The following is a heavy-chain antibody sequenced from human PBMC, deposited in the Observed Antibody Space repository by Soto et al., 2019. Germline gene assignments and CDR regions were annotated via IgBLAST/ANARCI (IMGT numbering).Heavy chain of an antibody. J-gene: IGHJ4*02. V-gene: IGHV1-8*01. CDR3: ARRSRSGYDNYAD. CDR1: GYTFSNYD. Sequence: QVQLVQSGAEVKKPGASVKVSCKASGYTFSNYDINWVRQATGRGLEWLGWMTPSSGKTGYAQKFQGRVTMTMNTALSTAYMELSSLRSEDTAVYYCARRSRSGYDNYADWGQGTLVTVSS. CDR2: MTPSSGKT. D-gene: IGHD5-12*01.